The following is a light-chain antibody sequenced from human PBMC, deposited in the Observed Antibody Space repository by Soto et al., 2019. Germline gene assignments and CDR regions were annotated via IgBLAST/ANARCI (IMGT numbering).Light chain of an antibody. CDR3: SSHASNRDVL. CDR1: SSDIGAYNY. V-gene: IGLV2-14*01. Sequence: QSALTQPASVSGSPGQSITISCTGTSSDIGAYNYVSWYQQHPGKAPKLMIYDVSNRPSGVSIRFSGSKSGNTASLTISGLQAEDEADYYCSSHASNRDVLFGGGTKLTVL. J-gene: IGLJ2*01. CDR2: DVS.